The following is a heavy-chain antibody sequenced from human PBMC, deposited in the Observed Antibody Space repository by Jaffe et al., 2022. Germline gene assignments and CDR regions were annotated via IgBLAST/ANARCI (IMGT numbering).Heavy chain of an antibody. CDR2: ISSSSSTI. CDR3: ARESSYDFWSGYRYWYFDL. V-gene: IGHV3-48*01. CDR1: GFTFSSYS. J-gene: IGHJ2*01. Sequence: EVQLVESGGGLVQPGGSLRLSCAASGFTFSSYSMNWVRQAPGKGLEWVSYISSSSSTIYYADSVKGRFTISRDNAKNSLYLQMNSLRAEDTAVYYCARESSYDFWSGYRYWYFDLWGRGTLVTVSS. D-gene: IGHD3-3*01.